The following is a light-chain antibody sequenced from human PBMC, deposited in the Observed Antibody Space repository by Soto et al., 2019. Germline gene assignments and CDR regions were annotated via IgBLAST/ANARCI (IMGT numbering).Light chain of an antibody. CDR2: GAA. CDR3: QQYHNWQA. Sequence: ETVMTQSPATLSVSPGERATLSCRASQSVFSSLAWYQHKPGQAPRLLIYGAATRATGIPARFSGSGSGTEFTLTISSLQSDDIAVYYCQQYHNWQAFGQGTKVEIK. V-gene: IGKV3-15*01. J-gene: IGKJ1*01. CDR1: QSVFSS.